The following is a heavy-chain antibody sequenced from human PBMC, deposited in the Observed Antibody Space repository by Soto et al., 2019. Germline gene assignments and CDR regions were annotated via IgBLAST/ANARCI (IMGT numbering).Heavy chain of an antibody. CDR2: IYWDDDK. J-gene: IGHJ3*02. V-gene: IGHV2-5*02. CDR3: AHSIIPPYSYGYLDAFDI. CDR1: RFSLSTSGVG. Sequence: QITLKESGPTLVKPTQTHTLTCTFYRFSLSTSGVGVGWIRQPPGKALEWLALIYWDDDKRYSPSLKSRLTITKDTSKNQVVLTMTNMDPVDTATYYCAHSIIPPYSYGYLDAFDIWGQGTMVTVSS. D-gene: IGHD5-18*01.